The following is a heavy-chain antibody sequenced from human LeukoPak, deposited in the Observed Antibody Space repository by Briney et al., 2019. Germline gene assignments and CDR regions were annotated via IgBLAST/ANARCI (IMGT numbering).Heavy chain of an antibody. CDR3: ASATYYDFWSGPYWFDP. CDR1: GGTFNSYA. D-gene: IGHD3-3*01. V-gene: IGHV1-69*01. Sequence: SVKVSCKASGGTFNSYAISWVRQAPGQGLEWMGGIIPIFGTANYAQKFQGRVTITADESTSTAYMELSSLRSEDTAVYYCASATYYDFWSGPYWFDPWGQGTLVTVSS. CDR2: IIPIFGTA. J-gene: IGHJ5*02.